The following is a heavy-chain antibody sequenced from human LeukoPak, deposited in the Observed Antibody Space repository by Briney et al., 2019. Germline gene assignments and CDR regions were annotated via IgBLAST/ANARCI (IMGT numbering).Heavy chain of an antibody. Sequence: PGGSLRLSCAASGFTFSSYSMNWVRQAPGKGLEWVSSISSSSSYIYYADSVRGRFTISRDNAKNSLYLQMNSLRAEDTAVYYCAGSNWDQDYYYYYMDVWGKGTTVTVSS. J-gene: IGHJ6*03. V-gene: IGHV3-21*01. D-gene: IGHD1-26*01. CDR3: AGSNWDQDYYYYYMDV. CDR2: ISSSSSYI. CDR1: GFTFSSYS.